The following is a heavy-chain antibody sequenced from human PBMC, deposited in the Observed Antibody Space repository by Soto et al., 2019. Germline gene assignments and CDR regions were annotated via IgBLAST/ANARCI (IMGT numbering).Heavy chain of an antibody. J-gene: IGHJ4*02. CDR3: ATVFPYDFVKPSKPFDY. D-gene: IGHD3-3*01. CDR1: GYTLTELS. Sequence: ASVKVSCKVSGYTLTELSMHWVRQAPGKGLEWMGGFDPEDGETIYAQKFQGRVTMTEDTSTDTAYMELSSLRSEDTAVYYCATVFPYDFVKPSKPFDYWGQGTLVTVSS. V-gene: IGHV1-24*01. CDR2: FDPEDGET.